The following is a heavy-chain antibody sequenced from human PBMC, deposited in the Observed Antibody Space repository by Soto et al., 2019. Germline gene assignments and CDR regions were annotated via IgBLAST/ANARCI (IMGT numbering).Heavy chain of an antibody. CDR3: AARYCGGGSCYSNEDAADV. Sequence: GPQVKVSCKASGLTFKKSIVQWVRQARGQRLEWIGWIVVDSGKTKYAQVLQERVAITRDLSTSTAHMELSSLRSEDTAVYYCAARYCGGGSCYSNEDAADVWGQGTRVTVSS. D-gene: IGHD2-15*01. J-gene: IGHJ3*01. V-gene: IGHV1-58*01. CDR1: GLTFKKSI. CDR2: IVVDSGKT.